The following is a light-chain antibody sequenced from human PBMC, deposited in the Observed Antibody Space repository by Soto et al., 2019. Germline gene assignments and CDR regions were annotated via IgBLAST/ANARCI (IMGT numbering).Light chain of an antibody. V-gene: IGKV1-6*01. Sequence: AIEMTQSPSSLSASVGDRVTITCRASQGIRNDLDWYQQKPGKAPKLLIYGASRLQSGVPSRFGGSGSGTDFTLTISSLQPEDFATYYCLQDNNYPITFGQGTRLEIK. J-gene: IGKJ5*01. CDR3: LQDNNYPIT. CDR1: QGIRND. CDR2: GAS.